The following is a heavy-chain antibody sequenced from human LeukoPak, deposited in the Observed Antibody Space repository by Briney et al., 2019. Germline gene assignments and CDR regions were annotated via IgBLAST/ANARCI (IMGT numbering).Heavy chain of an antibody. Sequence: PGGSLRLSCAASGLTVSSKYMSWVRQAPGKGLEWVSVAYNNGNTHYADSVKGRFTISRDNSKNTLYLQMNSLRAEDTAVYYCARVGGDQVGYWGQGTLVTVSS. D-gene: IGHD4-17*01. V-gene: IGHV3-53*01. CDR1: GLTVSSKY. J-gene: IGHJ4*02. CDR3: ARVGGDQVGY. CDR2: AYNNGNT.